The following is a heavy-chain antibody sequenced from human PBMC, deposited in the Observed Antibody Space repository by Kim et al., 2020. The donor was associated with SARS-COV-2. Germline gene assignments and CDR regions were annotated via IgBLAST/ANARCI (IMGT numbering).Heavy chain of an antibody. CDR3: ARDEGGIVGATASY. Sequence: GGSLRLSCAASGFTFSSYAMHWVRQAPGKGLEWVAVISYDGSNKYYADSVKGRFTISRDNSKNTLYLQMNSLRAEDTAVYYCARDEGGIVGATASYWGQG. D-gene: IGHD1-26*01. CDR2: ISYDGSNK. J-gene: IGHJ4*02. V-gene: IGHV3-30*04. CDR1: GFTFSSYA.